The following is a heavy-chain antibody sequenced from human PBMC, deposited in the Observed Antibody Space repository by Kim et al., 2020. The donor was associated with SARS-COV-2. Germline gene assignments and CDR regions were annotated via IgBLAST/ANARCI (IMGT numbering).Heavy chain of an antibody. CDR1: GGSISSGGYY. CDR3: ASTHGGYCSGGSCYSYFSAFDI. CDR2: IYYSGST. V-gene: IGHV4-31*03. J-gene: IGHJ3*02. D-gene: IGHD2-15*01. Sequence: SETLSLTCTVSGGSISSGGYYWSWIRQHPGKGLEWIGYIYYSGSTYYNPSLKSRVTISVDTSKNQFSLKLSSVTAADTAVYYCASTHGGYCSGGSCYSYFSAFDIWGQGTMVTVSS.